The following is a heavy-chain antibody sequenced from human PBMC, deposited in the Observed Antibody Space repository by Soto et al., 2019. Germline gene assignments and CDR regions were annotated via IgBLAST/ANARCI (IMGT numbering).Heavy chain of an antibody. CDR3: ATEGDGSGYYYYGMDV. V-gene: IGHV1-69*12. CDR1: GGTFSSYA. D-gene: IGHD2-15*01. J-gene: IGHJ6*02. CDR2: IIPIFGTA. Sequence: QVQLVQSGAEVKKPGSSVKVSCKASGGTFSSYAITWVRQAPGQGLEWMGGIIPIFGTANYAQKFQGRVTITADEATSTAYMELSSLRSEDTAVYYCATEGDGSGYYYYGMDVWGQGTTVTVSS.